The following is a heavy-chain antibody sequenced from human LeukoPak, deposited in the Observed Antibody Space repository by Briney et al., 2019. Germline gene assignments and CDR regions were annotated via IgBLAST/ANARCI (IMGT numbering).Heavy chain of an antibody. D-gene: IGHD6-13*01. Sequence: PGGSLRLSCAASGFTFSSYAMSWVRQAPGKGLEWVSGISGSGGSTYYADSVKGRFTISRDNSKNTLCLQMNSLRAEDTAVYYCARGGYSSSLFRENFDYWGQGTLVTVSS. J-gene: IGHJ4*02. CDR1: GFTFSSYA. CDR2: ISGSGGST. V-gene: IGHV3-23*01. CDR3: ARGGYSSSLFRENFDY.